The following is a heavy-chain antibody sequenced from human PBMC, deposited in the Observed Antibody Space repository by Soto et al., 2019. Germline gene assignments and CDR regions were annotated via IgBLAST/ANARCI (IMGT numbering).Heavy chain of an antibody. D-gene: IGHD3-10*01. CDR3: AKDRHLFVVVRGGGMDV. V-gene: IGHV3-30*18. Sequence: QVQLVESGGGVVQPGRSLRLSCAASGFTFSSYGMHWVRQAPGKGLEWGAVISYDGSNKYYADSVKGRFTISRDNSKNTLYLQMNSLRAEDTAVYYCAKDRHLFVVVRGGGMDVWGQGTTVTVSS. J-gene: IGHJ6*02. CDR1: GFTFSSYG. CDR2: ISYDGSNK.